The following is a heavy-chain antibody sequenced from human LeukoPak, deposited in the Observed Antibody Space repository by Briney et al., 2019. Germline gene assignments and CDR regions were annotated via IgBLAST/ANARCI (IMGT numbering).Heavy chain of an antibody. CDR1: GFTFSTYW. Sequence: PGGSLRLSCAASGFTFSTYWMHWVRQAPRKGLVWVSRTNADGSSTSYADSVKGRFTISRDNAKNTLYLQMNSLRADDTAVYYCARGGLEPVDYWGQGTLVTVSS. J-gene: IGHJ4*02. D-gene: IGHD1-1*01. V-gene: IGHV3-74*01. CDR2: TNADGSST. CDR3: ARGGLEPVDY.